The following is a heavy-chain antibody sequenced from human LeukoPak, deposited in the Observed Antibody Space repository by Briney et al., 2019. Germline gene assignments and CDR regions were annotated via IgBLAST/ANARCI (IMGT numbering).Heavy chain of an antibody. CDR3: ARRAGAYSHPYDY. V-gene: IGHV3-53*01. CDR2: IYSDNT. J-gene: IGHJ4*02. CDR1: GYTFSRHD. D-gene: IGHD4/OR15-4a*01. Sequence: PGGSLRLSCAGSGYTFSRHDMSWVRQAPGKGLEWVSFIYSDNTHYSDSVKGRFTISRDNSKNTLYLQMNSLRAEDTAVYYCARRAGAYSHPYDYWGQGTLVTVSS.